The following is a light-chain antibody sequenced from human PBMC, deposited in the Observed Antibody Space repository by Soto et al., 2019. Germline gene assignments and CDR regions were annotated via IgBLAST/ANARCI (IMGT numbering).Light chain of an antibody. CDR3: QSYDSSLSGYV. Sequence: QSVLTQPPSASGTPGQRVTFSCSGGRSNIGSNYVFWYQQFPGTAPKLLIYRNNQRPSGVPDRFSGSKSGTSASLAISGLRSEDEADYYCQSYDSSLSGYVFGTGTKLTVL. V-gene: IGLV1-47*01. CDR2: RNN. J-gene: IGLJ1*01. CDR1: RSNIGSNY.